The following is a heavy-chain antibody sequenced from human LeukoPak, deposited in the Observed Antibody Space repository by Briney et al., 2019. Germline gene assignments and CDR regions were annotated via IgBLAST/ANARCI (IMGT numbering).Heavy chain of an antibody. Sequence: ASVKVSCKASGYTFTSYGISWVRQAPGQGLEWMGWISAYNGNTNYAQKFQGRVTITADESTSTAYMELSSLRSEDTAVYYCARGRVLYYDSSGYSTYYFDYWGQGTLVTVSS. CDR1: GYTFTSYG. CDR2: ISAYNGNT. J-gene: IGHJ4*02. CDR3: ARGRVLYYDSSGYSTYYFDY. V-gene: IGHV1-18*01. D-gene: IGHD3-22*01.